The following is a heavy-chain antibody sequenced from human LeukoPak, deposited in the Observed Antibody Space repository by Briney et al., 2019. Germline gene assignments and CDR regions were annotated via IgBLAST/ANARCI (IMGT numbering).Heavy chain of an antibody. D-gene: IGHD3-16*01. CDR3: ARGADTGSYGSLVYFDY. CDR1: GYTFSNYA. Sequence: ASVKVSCKASGYTFSNYAISWARQAPGQGLEWMGWISAYNGNTNYAPKLQGRVTMTTDTSTSAAYMELRSLRSDDTAVYYCARGADTGSYGSLVYFDYWGQGTLVTVSS. CDR2: ISAYNGNT. J-gene: IGHJ4*02. V-gene: IGHV1-18*01.